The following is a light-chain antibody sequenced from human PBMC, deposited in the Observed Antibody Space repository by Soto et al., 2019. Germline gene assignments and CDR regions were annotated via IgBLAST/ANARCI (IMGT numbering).Light chain of an antibody. CDR3: QQSYRTPT. V-gene: IGKV3-11*01. CDR2: GAS. CDR1: QSVSSY. Sequence: EIVLTQSPATLSLSPGERATLSCRASQSVSSYLAWYQQKPGQAPRLLIYGASTLQSGVPSRFSGSGSGTDYTLTISSLQPEDFATYYCQQSYRTPTFGQGTRLEIK. J-gene: IGKJ5*01.